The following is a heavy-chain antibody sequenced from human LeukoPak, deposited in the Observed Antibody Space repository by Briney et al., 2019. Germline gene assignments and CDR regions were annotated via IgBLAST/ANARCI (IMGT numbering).Heavy chain of an antibody. V-gene: IGHV1-8*01. CDR2: MNPNSGNT. CDR3: ARVRPRWRLIAVAVVLDY. J-gene: IGHJ4*02. D-gene: IGHD6-19*01. CDR1: GYTFTSYD. Sequence: ASVKVSCKASGYTFTSYDINCVRQATGQGLEWMGWMNPNSGNTGYAQKFQGRVTMTRNTSISTAYMELSSLRSEDTAVYYCARVRPRWRLIAVAVVLDYWGQGTLVTVSS.